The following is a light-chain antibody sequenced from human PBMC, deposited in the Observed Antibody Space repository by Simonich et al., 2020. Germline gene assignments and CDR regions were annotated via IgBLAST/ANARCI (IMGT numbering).Light chain of an antibody. V-gene: IGKV4-1*01. J-gene: IGKJ1*01. CDR3: QQYYSTPT. CDR1: QSVLYSSNNKNY. CDR2: WAS. Sequence: DIVMTQSPDSLAVSLGERATINCKSSQSVLYSSNNKNYFAWYQQKPGQPTKLLIYWASTRESGVPDRFSGSGSGTDFTLTISSLQAEDVAVYYCQQYYSTPTFGQGTKVEIK.